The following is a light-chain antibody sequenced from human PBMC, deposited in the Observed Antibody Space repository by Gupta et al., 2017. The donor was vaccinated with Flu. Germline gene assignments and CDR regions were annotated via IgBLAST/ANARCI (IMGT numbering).Light chain of an antibody. CDR1: QSISSL. CDR3: QQDNSYPWT. CDR2: EAS. J-gene: IGKJ1*01. V-gene: IGKV1-5*03. Sequence: PSALSASVGDRVTITCRASQSISSLLAWYQQKPGKAPKLLIYEASSLESGVPSRFSGSGSGTEFTLTISSLQPDDFATYYCQQDNSYPWTFGQGTKVEIK.